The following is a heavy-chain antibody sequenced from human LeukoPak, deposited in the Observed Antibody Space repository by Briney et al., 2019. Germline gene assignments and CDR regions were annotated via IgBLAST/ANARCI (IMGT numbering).Heavy chain of an antibody. CDR2: ISTSSSYI. CDR1: GFTFSRYS. Sequence: GGSLRLSCAVSGFTFSRYSMNWVRQAPGKGLEWVSFISTSSSYIYYADSVKGRFTISRDNAKNSLYLQMNGLRAEDTAVYYCARDGSIPWGYYMDVWGKGTTVTISS. CDR3: ARDGSIPWGYYMDV. V-gene: IGHV3-21*01. D-gene: IGHD2-2*02. J-gene: IGHJ6*03.